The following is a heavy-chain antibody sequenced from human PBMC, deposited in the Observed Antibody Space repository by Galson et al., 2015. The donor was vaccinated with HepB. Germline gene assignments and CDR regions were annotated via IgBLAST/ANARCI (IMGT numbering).Heavy chain of an antibody. V-gene: IGHV3-21*01. CDR3: ARVGATTFGAFEI. CDR2: ISSSSSYI. CDR1: GFTFSSYS. D-gene: IGHD1-26*01. J-gene: IGHJ3*02. Sequence: SLRLSCAASGFTFSSYSMNWVRQAPGKGLEWVSSISSSSSYIYYADSVKGRFTISRDNAKNSLYLQMNSLRAEDTAVYYCARVGATTFGAFEIWGQGTMVTVSS.